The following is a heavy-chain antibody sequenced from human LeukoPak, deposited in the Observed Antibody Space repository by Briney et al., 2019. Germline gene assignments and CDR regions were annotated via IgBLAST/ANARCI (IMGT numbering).Heavy chain of an antibody. CDR1: GFTFSSYA. CDR3: AIGRFAAPGTNCFDP. J-gene: IGHJ5*02. V-gene: IGHV3-30*04. Sequence: PGGSLRLSCAASGFTFSSYAMHWVRQAPGKGREWMAVISYDGNNKYYADSVKGRFTISRDNSKNTLYLQMNNLITEDTGMYYCAIGRFAAPGTNCFDPWGRGTLVTVSS. D-gene: IGHD6-13*01. CDR2: ISYDGNNK.